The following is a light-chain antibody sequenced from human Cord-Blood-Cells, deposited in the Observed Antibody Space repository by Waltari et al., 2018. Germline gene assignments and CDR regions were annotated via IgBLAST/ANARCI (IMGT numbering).Light chain of an antibody. J-gene: IGKJ4*01. V-gene: IGKV1-39*01. CDR1: QSISSY. CDR2: AAS. CDR3: QQSYSTPCT. Sequence: DMQMTQSPSSLSASVGVRVTITCRASQSISSYLNWYQQKPGKAPKLLIYAASSWQSGVPARFSGSGSGTDFTLTISSLQAEDFATYYCQQSYSTPCTFGGGTKVEMK.